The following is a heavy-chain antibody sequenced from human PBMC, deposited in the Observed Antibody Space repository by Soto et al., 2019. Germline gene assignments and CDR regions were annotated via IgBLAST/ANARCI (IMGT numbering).Heavy chain of an antibody. J-gene: IGHJ3*02. Sequence: WASVKVSCKASGGTFSSYAISWVRQAPGQGLEWMGGIIPIFGTANYAQKFQGRVTITADESTSTAYMELSSLRSEDTAVYYCAGGPPRDDRSPYDAFDIWGQGTMVTVSS. CDR1: GGTFSSYA. V-gene: IGHV1-69*13. CDR3: AGGPPRDDRSPYDAFDI. CDR2: IIPIFGTA.